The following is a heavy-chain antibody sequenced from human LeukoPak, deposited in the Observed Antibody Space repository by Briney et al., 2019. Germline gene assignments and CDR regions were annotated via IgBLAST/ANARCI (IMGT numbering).Heavy chain of an antibody. CDR3: AKDLDASGRQNDYYYYGMDV. Sequence: GGSLRLSCAASGFSFHDYDMHWVRQAPGKGLEWVAGVTWDSGRIGYADSVKGRFTVSRGNAQNSLYLQMNSLRPEDTALYYCAKDLDASGRQNDYYYYGMDVWGQGTTVTVSS. J-gene: IGHJ6*02. V-gene: IGHV3-9*01. D-gene: IGHD3-10*01. CDR2: VTWDSGRI. CDR1: GFSFHDYD.